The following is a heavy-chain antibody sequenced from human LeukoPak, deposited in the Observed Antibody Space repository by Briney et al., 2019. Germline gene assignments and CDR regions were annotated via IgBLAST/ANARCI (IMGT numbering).Heavy chain of an antibody. Sequence: GGSLRLSCAASGFTFSSYAMHWVRQAPGKGLEWVAVISYDGSNKYYADSVKGRFTISRDNAKNSLYLRMNSLRAEDTAVYYCAELGITMIGGVWGKGTTVTISS. CDR1: GFTFSSYA. CDR3: AELGITMIGGV. D-gene: IGHD3-10*02. J-gene: IGHJ6*04. V-gene: IGHV3-30*04. CDR2: ISYDGSNK.